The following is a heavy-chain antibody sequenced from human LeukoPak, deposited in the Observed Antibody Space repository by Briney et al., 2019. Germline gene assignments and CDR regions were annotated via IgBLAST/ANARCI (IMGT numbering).Heavy chain of an antibody. CDR3: ARDPGLLWFGELFELGGRQVYNFDY. Sequence: SQTLSLTCAISGDSVSSNSAAWNWLRQSPSRGLEWLGRTYYRSKWYNDYAVSVKSRITINPDTSKNQFSLQLNSVTPEDTAVYYCARDPGLLWFGELFELGGRQVYNFDYWGQGTLVTVSS. CDR1: GDSVSSNSAA. D-gene: IGHD3-10*01. J-gene: IGHJ4*02. CDR2: TYYRSKWYN. V-gene: IGHV6-1*01.